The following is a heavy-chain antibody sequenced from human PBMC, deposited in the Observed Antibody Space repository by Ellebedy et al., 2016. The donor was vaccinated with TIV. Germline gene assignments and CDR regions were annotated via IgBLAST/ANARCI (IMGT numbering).Heavy chain of an antibody. D-gene: IGHD3-10*01. J-gene: IGHJ4*02. CDR1: GYTFT. Sequence: AASVKVSCKASGYTFTMHWVRQAPGQGLEWMGIINPSGGSTNYAQKFQGRVTMTRDTSTSTVYMELSSLRAEDTAIYHCAKDRHPFITTWYQSYFDYWGQGTLVTVSS. CDR2: INPSGGST. V-gene: IGHV1-46*01. CDR3: AKDRHPFITTWYQSYFDY.